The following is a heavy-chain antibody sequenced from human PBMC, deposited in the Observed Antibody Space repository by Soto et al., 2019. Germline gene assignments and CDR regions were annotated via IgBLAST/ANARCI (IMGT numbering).Heavy chain of an antibody. CDR1: GGSISSYY. CDR3: ARGVGFCGGGTCYRYYYGMDV. D-gene: IGHD2-15*01. J-gene: IGHJ6*02. CDR2: IYYTGST. V-gene: IGHV4-59*01. Sequence: SETLSLTCIVSGGSISSYYWSWIRQPPGKGLEWIGYIYYTGSTNYNPSLKSRVTISVDTSKNQFSLKLSSVTAADTAMYYCARGVGFCGGGTCYRYYYGMDVWGQGTTVTVSS.